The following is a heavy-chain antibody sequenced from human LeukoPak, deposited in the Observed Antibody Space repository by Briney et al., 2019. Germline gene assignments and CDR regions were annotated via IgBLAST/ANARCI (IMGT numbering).Heavy chain of an antibody. CDR2: INPNSGGT. Sequence: ASVKVSCKASGYTFTGYYMHWVRQAPGQGLEWMGWINPNSGGTNYAQKFQGRVTMTRDTSISTAYMELSRLRSDDTAVYYCARVTGYMTEDYFDYWGQGTLITVSS. CDR3: ARVTGYMTEDYFDY. D-gene: IGHD6-13*01. J-gene: IGHJ4*02. CDR1: GYTFTGYY. V-gene: IGHV1-2*02.